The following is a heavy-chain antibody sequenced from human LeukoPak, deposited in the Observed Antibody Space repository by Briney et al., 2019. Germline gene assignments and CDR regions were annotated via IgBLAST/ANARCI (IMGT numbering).Heavy chain of an antibody. CDR2: ISAYNGNT. CDR1: GYTFTSYY. V-gene: IGHV1-18*04. J-gene: IGHJ3*01. Sequence: ASVKVSCKASGYTFTSYYMHWVRQAPGQGLEWMGWISAYNGNTNYAQKLQGRVTMTTDTSTSTAYMELRSLRSDDTAVYYCAVNYYDSSGYSFWGQGTMVTVSS. CDR3: AVNYYDSSGYSF. D-gene: IGHD3-22*01.